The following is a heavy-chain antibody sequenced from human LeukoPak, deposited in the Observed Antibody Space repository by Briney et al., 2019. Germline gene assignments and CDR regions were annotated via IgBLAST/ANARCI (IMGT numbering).Heavy chain of an antibody. CDR2: ISGSGSNT. CDR1: GFTFSTYA. D-gene: IGHD3-22*01. J-gene: IGHJ4*02. CDR3: ARDRGVGITMIVVVAYYFDY. V-gene: IGHV3-23*01. Sequence: SGGSLRLSCAASGFTFSTYAMTWVRQAPGKGLEWVSGISGSGSNTYYADSVKGRFTISRDNSKNTLYLQMNSLRAEDTAVYYCARDRGVGITMIVVVAYYFDYWGQGTLVTVSS.